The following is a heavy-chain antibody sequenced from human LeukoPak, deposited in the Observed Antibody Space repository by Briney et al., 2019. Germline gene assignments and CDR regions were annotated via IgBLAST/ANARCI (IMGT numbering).Heavy chain of an antibody. D-gene: IGHD3-22*01. J-gene: IGHJ4*02. CDR3: AQVRTGYYYFNLDY. CDR2: IIGSGGST. Sequence: GGSLRLSSAASGLTFSSNAMSWVRQAPGKGLERVSSIIGSGGSTYYADSVKGRFTISRDNSKNTVYLQMNSLRAEDTAAYYCAQVRTGYYYFNLDYWGQGTLVTVSS. V-gene: IGHV3-23*01. CDR1: GLTFSSNA.